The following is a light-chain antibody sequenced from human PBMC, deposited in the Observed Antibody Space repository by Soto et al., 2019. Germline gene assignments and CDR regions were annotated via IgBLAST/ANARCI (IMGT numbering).Light chain of an antibody. CDR2: KAS. Sequence: DIQMTQSPSTLSASVGDRVTITCRASQSITYWLAWYQRRPGKAPNLLIYKASTLESGVPSRFSGSGSGTEFTLTISSLQPDDFATYYCQHYSSYPIAFGGGTKVEIK. V-gene: IGKV1-5*03. J-gene: IGKJ4*01. CDR3: QHYSSYPIA. CDR1: QSITYW.